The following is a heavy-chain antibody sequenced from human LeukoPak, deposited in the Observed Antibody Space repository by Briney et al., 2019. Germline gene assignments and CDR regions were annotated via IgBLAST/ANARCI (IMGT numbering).Heavy chain of an antibody. D-gene: IGHD1-26*01. CDR3: ARHYSGSYSDDAFDI. V-gene: IGHV5-51*01. J-gene: IGHJ3*02. CDR1: GYSFTSYW. CDR2: IYPGDSDT. Sequence: GESLKISCKGSGYSFTSYWIGWVRQMPGKGLEWMGIIYPGDSDTRYSPSFQGQVTISADKSISTAYLQWSSLKASDTAIYYCARHYSGSYSDDAFDIWGQGTMVTVSS.